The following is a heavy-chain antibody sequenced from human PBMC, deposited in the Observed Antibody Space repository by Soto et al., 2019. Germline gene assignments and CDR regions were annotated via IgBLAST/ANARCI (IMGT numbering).Heavy chain of an antibody. CDR2: IYHSDSDT. D-gene: IGHD3-22*01. CDR3: ARQGGEGRGYPHASDY. J-gene: IGHJ4*02. Sequence: GESLKISCKASGYSFTTYWIGWVRQMSGKGLEWMGIIYHSDSDTRYSPPFQGQATFSFDKSINTAYLHWSSLKASDSAMYYCARQGGEGRGYPHASDYRGQGTLVTASS. CDR1: GYSFTTYW. V-gene: IGHV5-51*01.